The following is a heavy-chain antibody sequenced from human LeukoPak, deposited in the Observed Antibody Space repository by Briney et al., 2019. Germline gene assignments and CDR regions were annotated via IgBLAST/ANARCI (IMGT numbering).Heavy chain of an antibody. V-gene: IGHV3-23*01. Sequence: GGSLRLSCAASGFSCSTRGMSWVRQAPGMGLEWVSAISGNDESTFYADSVKGRFTISRDNSRNTLYLQLSSLSAEDSAIYYCARDRRPARTYSGLFDYWGQGTLVTVSS. J-gene: IGHJ4*02. CDR1: GFSCSTRG. CDR3: ARDRRPARTYSGLFDY. CDR2: ISGNDEST. D-gene: IGHD5-12*01.